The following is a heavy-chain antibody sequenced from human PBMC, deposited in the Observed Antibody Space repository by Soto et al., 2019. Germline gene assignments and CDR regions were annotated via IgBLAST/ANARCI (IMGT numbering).Heavy chain of an antibody. Sequence: EVQLVQSGAEVKKPGESLKISCKGSGYSFTSYWIGWVRQMPGKGLEGMGSIYPGDCDTRYSPSFQGQGTISADKSISTASPQWGSLKASDTAMYYSASATRDGYCSGGSCYNWFAPWGQGPLVTVSS. CDR2: IYPGDCDT. D-gene: IGHD2-15*01. CDR1: GYSFTSYW. CDR3: ASATRDGYCSGGSCYNWFAP. V-gene: IGHV5-51*01. J-gene: IGHJ5*02.